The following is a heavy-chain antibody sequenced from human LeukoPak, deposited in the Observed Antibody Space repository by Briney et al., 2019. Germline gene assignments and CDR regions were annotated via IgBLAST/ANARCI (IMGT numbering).Heavy chain of an antibody. V-gene: IGHV3-30*02. CDR2: IRYDGSNK. D-gene: IGHD3-3*01. CDR3: ARDQDWSGYIFDY. Sequence: GGSLRLSCAASGFTFSSYGMHWVRQAPGKGLEWVAFIRYDGSNKYYADSVKGRFTISRDNCKNTLYLQMNSLRAEDTAVYYCARDQDWSGYIFDYWGQGTLVTVSS. CDR1: GFTFSSYG. J-gene: IGHJ4*02.